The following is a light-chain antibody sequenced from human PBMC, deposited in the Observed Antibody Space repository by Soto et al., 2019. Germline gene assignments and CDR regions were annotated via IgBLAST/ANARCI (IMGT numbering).Light chain of an antibody. CDR3: AAWADSLSGWV. V-gene: IGLV1-47*01. J-gene: IGLJ3*02. CDR1: SSNIGSNY. Sequence: VLTQPPSASGTPGQRVTISCSGSSSNIGSNYVYWYQQLPGTAPKLLIYRNNQRPSGVPDRFSGSKSGTSASLAISGLRYEDEADYYCAAWADSLSGWVFGGGTKVTV. CDR2: RNN.